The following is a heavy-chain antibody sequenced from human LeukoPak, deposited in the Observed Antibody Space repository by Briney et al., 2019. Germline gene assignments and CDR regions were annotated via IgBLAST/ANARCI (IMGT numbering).Heavy chain of an antibody. Sequence: ASVKVSCKASGYTFTSYDINWVRQATGQGLEWRGWMTPKSGNKDYAHNFQGRVTMTRNTSISTAYMELNSLRSEDTAVYYCARGPYSSSWYPPSYYYYYYGMDVWGQGTTVTVSS. J-gene: IGHJ6*02. CDR2: MTPKSGNK. V-gene: IGHV1-8*01. CDR3: ARGPYSSSWYPPSYYYYYYGMDV. CDR1: GYTFTSYD. D-gene: IGHD6-13*01.